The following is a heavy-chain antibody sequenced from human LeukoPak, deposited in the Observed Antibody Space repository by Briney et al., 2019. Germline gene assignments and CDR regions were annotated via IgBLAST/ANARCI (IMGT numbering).Heavy chain of an antibody. CDR2: ISSSYSTT. J-gene: IGHJ3*02. CDR1: GFTFSSYS. Sequence: GGSLRLSCAASGFTFSSYSVNWVRQAPGKGLEWVSYISSSYSTTNYADSVKGRFTISRDDAKNSLYLQMNSLRDEDTAVFYCARILSGSGSYGAFDIWGQGTMVTVSS. CDR3: ARILSGSGSYGAFDI. D-gene: IGHD1-26*01. V-gene: IGHV3-48*02.